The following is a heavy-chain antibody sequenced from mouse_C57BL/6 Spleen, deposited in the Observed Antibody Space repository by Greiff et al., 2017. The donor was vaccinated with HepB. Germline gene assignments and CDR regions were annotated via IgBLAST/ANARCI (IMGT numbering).Heavy chain of an antibody. CDR1: GFTFSDYG. CDR2: ISSGSSTI. J-gene: IGHJ4*01. V-gene: IGHV5-17*01. D-gene: IGHD2-1*01. CDR3: TRPRSTMLSYAMDH. Sequence: EVQLVESGGGLVKPGGSLKLSCAASGFTFSDYGMHWVRQAPEKGLEWVAYISSGSSTIYYADTVKGRFTISRDNAKNTLFLQMSSLRSEDTAMFYCTRPRSTMLSYAMDHWGQGTSVTVSS.